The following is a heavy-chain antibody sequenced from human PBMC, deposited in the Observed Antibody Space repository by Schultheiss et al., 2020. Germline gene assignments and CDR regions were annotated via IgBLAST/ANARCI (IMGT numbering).Heavy chain of an antibody. J-gene: IGHJ5*02. Sequence: SGPTLVKPTETLTLTCTVAGFSLSNARMGVSWIRQPPGKALEWLAHIFSNDEKSYSTSLKSRLTISKDTSKSQVVLTMTNMDPVDTATYYCARISKLLWFGEVFDPWGQGTLVNVSA. D-gene: IGHD3-10*01. V-gene: IGHV2-26*01. CDR3: ARISKLLWFGEVFDP. CDR2: IFSNDEK. CDR1: GFSLSNARMG.